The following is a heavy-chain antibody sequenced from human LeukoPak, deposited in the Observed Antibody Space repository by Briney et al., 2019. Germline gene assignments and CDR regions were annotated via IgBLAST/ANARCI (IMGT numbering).Heavy chain of an antibody. CDR2: INSDGSSI. Sequence: GGSLRLSCAASGFTFSSYWMHWVCQAPGKGLVWVSHINSDGSSISYADSVKGRFTISRDNAKNTLYLQMNSLRAEDTAVYYCARAGGSDSSGYYQGAFDMWGQGTMVTVSS. CDR1: GFTFSSYW. V-gene: IGHV3-74*01. D-gene: IGHD3-22*01. J-gene: IGHJ3*02. CDR3: ARAGGSDSSGYYQGAFDM.